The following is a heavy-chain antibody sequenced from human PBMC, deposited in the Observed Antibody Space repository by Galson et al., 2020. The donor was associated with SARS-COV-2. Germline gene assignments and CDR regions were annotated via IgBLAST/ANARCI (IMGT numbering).Heavy chain of an antibody. D-gene: IGHD3-22*01. CDR2: ISYDGSNK. J-gene: IGHJ4*02. V-gene: IGHV3-30-3*01. CDR1: GFTFSSYA. Sequence: TGGSLRLSCAASGFTFSSYAMHWVRQAPGKGLEWVAVISYDGSNKYYADSVKGRFTISRDNSKNTLYLQMNSLRAEDTAVYYCARGGDRHTYYYDSSGYYYVDYFDYWGQGTLVTVSS. CDR3: ARGGDRHTYYYDSSGYYYVDYFDY.